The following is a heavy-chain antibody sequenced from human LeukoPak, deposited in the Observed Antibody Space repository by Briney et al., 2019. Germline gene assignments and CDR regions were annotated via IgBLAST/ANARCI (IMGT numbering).Heavy chain of an antibody. CDR1: GFRFNDYH. J-gene: IGHJ4*02. V-gene: IGHV3-11*05. D-gene: IGHD6-6*01. CDR2: ISSSGTYS. CDR3: ARVRAAASPDY. Sequence: GGSLRLSCAASGFRFNDYHMSWIRQAPGQGLEWVSYISSSGTYSKYADSVQGRFTISRDNAKNSLSLQMNSLRAEDTAVYYCARVRAAASPDYWGQGTLVTVSS.